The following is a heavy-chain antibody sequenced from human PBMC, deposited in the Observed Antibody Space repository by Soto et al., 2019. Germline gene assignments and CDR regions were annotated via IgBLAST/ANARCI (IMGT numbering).Heavy chain of an antibody. Sequence: GGSLRLSCAASGFIVSSNYMTWVRQAPGKGLEWVSVIYSDGSAYYAGSVKGRFTISRDNSKNTLHLQMNSLRAEDTAVYYCASTPGDRTRAHWFDPWGQGTLVTVSS. J-gene: IGHJ5*02. D-gene: IGHD2-21*02. CDR3: ASTPGDRTRAHWFDP. CDR2: IYSDGSA. CDR1: GFIVSSNY. V-gene: IGHV3-53*01.